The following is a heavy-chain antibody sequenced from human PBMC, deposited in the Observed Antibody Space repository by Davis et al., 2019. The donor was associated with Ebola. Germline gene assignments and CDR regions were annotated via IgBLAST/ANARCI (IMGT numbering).Heavy chain of an antibody. D-gene: IGHD6-6*01. J-gene: IGHJ4*02. Sequence: GGSLRLSCAASGFTFSSYGMHWVRQAPGKGLEWVAVIWYDGSNKYSADSVKGRFTISRDNSKNTLYLQMNSLRAEDTAVYYCARSIAARSFDYWGQGTLVTVSS. CDR3: ARSIAARSFDY. CDR1: GFTFSSYG. V-gene: IGHV3-33*01. CDR2: IWYDGSNK.